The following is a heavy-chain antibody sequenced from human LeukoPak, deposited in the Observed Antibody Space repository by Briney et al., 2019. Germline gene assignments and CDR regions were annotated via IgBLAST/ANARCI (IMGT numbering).Heavy chain of an antibody. CDR3: ARYGGSSWYVPPQKYFQH. V-gene: IGHV4-34*01. D-gene: IGHD6-13*01. CDR1: GGSFSGYY. J-gene: IGHJ1*01. CDR2: INHSGST. Sequence: SETLSLTCAVYGGSFSGYYWSWIRQPPGKGLEWIGEINHSGSTNYNPSLKRRVTISVDTSKNQFSLKLSSVTAADTAVYYCARYGGSSWYVPPQKYFQHWGQGTLVTVSS.